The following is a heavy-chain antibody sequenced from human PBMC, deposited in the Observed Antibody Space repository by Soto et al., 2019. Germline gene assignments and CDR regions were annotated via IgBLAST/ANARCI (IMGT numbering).Heavy chain of an antibody. CDR3: ARGFYGSGNYYRY. J-gene: IGHJ4*02. Sequence: PSETLSLTCGVYAGSFSGYYWTWIRQSPGKGLEWIGEINHSGSTNFNPSLRGRVTLSVDTSKNQISLRLSSVTAADTAVYYCARGFYGSGNYYRYWGQGTLVTVSS. D-gene: IGHD3-10*01. V-gene: IGHV4-34*01. CDR1: AGSFSGYY. CDR2: INHSGST.